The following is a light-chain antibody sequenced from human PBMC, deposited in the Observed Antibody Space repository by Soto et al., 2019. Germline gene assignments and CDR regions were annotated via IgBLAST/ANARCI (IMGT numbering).Light chain of an antibody. CDR2: DVS. J-gene: IGLJ2*01. Sequence: QSALTQPRSVSGSPGQSVTISCTGTSRDVGGYNHVSWYQQHPGKVPKLIIYDVSERPSGVPDRFSGSKSGNTASLTISGLQAEDEADYYCCSYRDSHTLVFGGGTKLTVL. CDR3: CSYRDSHTLV. CDR1: SRDVGGYNH. V-gene: IGLV2-11*01.